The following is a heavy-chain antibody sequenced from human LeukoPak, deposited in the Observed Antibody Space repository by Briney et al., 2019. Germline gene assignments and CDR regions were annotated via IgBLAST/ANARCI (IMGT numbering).Heavy chain of an antibody. CDR2: IGTAGIT. D-gene: IGHD6-19*01. J-gene: IGHJ3*02. Sequence: GGSLRPAWAVAGSTVGIHDMRWVRHDTGKGMEWVSGIGTAGITYYPDSVKGGFTISRENVKNSLYIQMNSLRAGDTAVYYCARGAVAGTLDAFDIWGQGTMVTVSS. CDR3: ARGAVAGTLDAFDI. CDR1: GSTVGIHD. V-gene: IGHV3-13*01.